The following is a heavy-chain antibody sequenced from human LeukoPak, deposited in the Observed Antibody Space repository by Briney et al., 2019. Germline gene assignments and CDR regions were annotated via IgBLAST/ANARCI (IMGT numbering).Heavy chain of an antibody. V-gene: IGHV4-61*05. D-gene: IGHD6-13*01. CDR1: GGSISSSSYY. Sequence: SETLSLTCTVSGGSISSSSYYWSWIRQPPGKGLEWIGYIYYSGSTNYNPSLKSRVTISVDTSKNQFSLKLSSVTAADTAVYYCARRGLGAAAGLDYWGQGTLVTVSS. J-gene: IGHJ4*02. CDR3: ARRGLGAAAGLDY. CDR2: IYYSGST.